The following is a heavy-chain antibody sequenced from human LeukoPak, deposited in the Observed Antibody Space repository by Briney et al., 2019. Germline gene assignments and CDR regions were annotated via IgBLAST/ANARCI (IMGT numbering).Heavy chain of an antibody. CDR2: ISSSGSTI. V-gene: IGHV3-48*03. CDR1: GFTFSSYE. J-gene: IGHJ6*04. CDR3: AELGITMIGGV. D-gene: IGHD3-10*02. Sequence: GGSLRLSCAASGFTFSSYEMNWVRQAPGKGLEWVSYISSSGSTIYYADSVKGRFTISRDNAKNSLYLQVNSLRAEDTAVYYCAELGITMIGGVWGKGTTVTISS.